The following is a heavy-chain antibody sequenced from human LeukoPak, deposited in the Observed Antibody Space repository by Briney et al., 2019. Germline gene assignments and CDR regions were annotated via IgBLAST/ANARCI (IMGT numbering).Heavy chain of an antibody. V-gene: IGHV4-39*07. Sequence: PSETLSLTCTVSGGSISSSSYYSGWIRQPPGKGLEWIGSIYYSGSTYPNPSLKSRVTTSVDTSQKLFSLKLTSVTPADPAGSFCARVASPYGSSPLDFWGQGILVTVSS. CDR1: GGSISSSSYY. D-gene: IGHD6-19*01. CDR3: ARVASPYGSSPLDF. CDR2: IYYSGST. J-gene: IGHJ4*02.